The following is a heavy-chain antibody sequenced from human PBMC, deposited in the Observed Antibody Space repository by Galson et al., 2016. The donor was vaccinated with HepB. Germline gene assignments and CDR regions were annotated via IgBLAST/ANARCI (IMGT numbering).Heavy chain of an antibody. Sequence: SVKVSCKASGYSFTSYGISWVRQAPGQGLEWMGWISANNGNTNYAQKLQGRVTMTTDTSTRTAYMEVRSLRSDDTAVYYCARGEYYYDSSGYSRSPFDYWGQGTLVTVSS. J-gene: IGHJ4*02. CDR1: GYSFTSYG. CDR2: ISANNGNT. V-gene: IGHV1-18*01. D-gene: IGHD3-22*01. CDR3: ARGEYYYDSSGYSRSPFDY.